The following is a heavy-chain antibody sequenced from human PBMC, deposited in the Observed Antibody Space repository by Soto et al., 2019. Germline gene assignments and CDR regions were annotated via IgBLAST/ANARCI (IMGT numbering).Heavy chain of an antibody. J-gene: IGHJ5*02. Sequence: QVQLQESGPGLVKPSQTLSLTCTVSGGSISSGGYYWSWIRQHPGKGLEWIGYIYYSGSTYYNPSLKSRVTISVDTSKNQFSLKLSSVTAADTAVYYCARVGITIFGVIRTGYWFDPWGQGTLVTVSS. CDR1: GGSISSGGYY. D-gene: IGHD3-3*01. CDR3: ARVGITIFGVIRTGYWFDP. CDR2: IYYSGST. V-gene: IGHV4-31*03.